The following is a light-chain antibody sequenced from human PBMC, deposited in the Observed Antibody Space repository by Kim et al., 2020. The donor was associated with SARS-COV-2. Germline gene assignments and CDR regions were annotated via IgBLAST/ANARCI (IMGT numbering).Light chain of an antibody. CDR2: EDN. J-gene: IGLJ7*01. CDR1: SGSIDNNY. CDR3: QSYDSYNTV. Sequence: NFMLTQSHSVSESPGKTVTISCTRSSGSIDNNYVQWYQQRPGSAPTTMIYEDNQRPSGVPDRFSGSIDSSSNSASLTISGLKTEDEADYYCQSYDSYNTVIGGGTQLTVL. V-gene: IGLV6-57*04.